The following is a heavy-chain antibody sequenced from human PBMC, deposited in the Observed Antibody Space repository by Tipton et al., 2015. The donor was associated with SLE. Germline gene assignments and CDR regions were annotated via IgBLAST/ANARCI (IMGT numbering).Heavy chain of an antibody. CDR3: ARWAGPTVNFDY. CDR1: GGSISSYY. D-gene: IGHD4-11*01. Sequence: TLSLTCTVSGGSISSYYWSWIRQPPGKGLEWIGYIYYSGSTNYNPSLKSLVTISVDTSKIQFSLKLSSVTAADTAVYYCARWAGPTVNFDYWGQGTLVTVSS. V-gene: IGHV4-59*07. J-gene: IGHJ4*02. CDR2: IYYSGST.